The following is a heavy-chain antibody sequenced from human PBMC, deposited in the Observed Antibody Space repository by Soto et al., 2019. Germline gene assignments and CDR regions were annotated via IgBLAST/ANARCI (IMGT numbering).Heavy chain of an antibody. CDR2: VYTNGNT. V-gene: IGHV3-66*01. Sequence: EVQVMESGGDLVQPGGSLRLSCEAAGFTVSRNDMSWVRQAPGKELECVSVVYTNGNTYFADSVKGRFTVSRDNSRNTLYLQTNSLRVEDTAVYFCARSAAVIVGYAFETWGPGTMVTVSS. D-gene: IGHD3-22*01. J-gene: IGHJ3*02. CDR1: GFTVSRND. CDR3: ARSAAVIVGYAFET.